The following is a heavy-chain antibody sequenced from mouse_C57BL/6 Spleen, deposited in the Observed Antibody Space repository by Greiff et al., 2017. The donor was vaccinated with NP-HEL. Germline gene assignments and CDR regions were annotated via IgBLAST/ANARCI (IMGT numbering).Heavy chain of an antibody. CDR1: GYTFTDHT. J-gene: IGHJ2*01. CDR3: ARKDYYGSSPYYFDY. CDR2: IYPRDGST. Sequence: VQLQQSDAELVKPGASVKISCKVSGYTFTDHTIHWMKQRPEQGLEWIGYIYPRDGSTKYNEKFKGKATLTADKSSSTAYMQLNSLTSEDSAVYFCARKDYYGSSPYYFDYWGQGTTLTVSS. D-gene: IGHD1-1*01. V-gene: IGHV1-78*01.